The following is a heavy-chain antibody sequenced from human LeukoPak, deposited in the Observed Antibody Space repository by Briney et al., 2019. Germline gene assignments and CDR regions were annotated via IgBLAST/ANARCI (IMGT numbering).Heavy chain of an antibody. V-gene: IGHV4-30-2*01. CDR3: ARGYSYGPKIFDY. J-gene: IGHJ4*02. CDR1: DGSINSGGYS. D-gene: IGHD5-18*01. Sequence: PSETLSLTCAVSDGSINSGGYSWSWIRQPPGQGLEWIGYMYHSGSTYYNPSLKSRVTISVDRSKNQFSLRLSSVTAADTAVYYCARGYSYGPKIFDYWGQGTLVTVSS. CDR2: MYHSGST.